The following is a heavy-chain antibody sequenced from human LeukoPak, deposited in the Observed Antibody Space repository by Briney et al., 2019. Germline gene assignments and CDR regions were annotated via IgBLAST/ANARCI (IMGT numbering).Heavy chain of an antibody. CDR2: INPNSGGT. CDR3: AGGGNWNDNLPFDY. D-gene: IGHD1-1*01. V-gene: IGHV1-2*02. Sequence: GASVKVSCKASGYTFTGYYMHWVRQAPGQGLEWMGWINPNSGGTNYAQKFQGGVTMTRDTSISTAYMELSRLRSDDTAVYYCAGGGNWNDNLPFDYWGQGTLVTVSS. J-gene: IGHJ4*02. CDR1: GYTFTGYY.